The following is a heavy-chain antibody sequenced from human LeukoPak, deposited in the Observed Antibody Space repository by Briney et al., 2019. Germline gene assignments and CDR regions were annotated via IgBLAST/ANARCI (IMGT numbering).Heavy chain of an antibody. CDR1: GFSFITVT. J-gene: IGHJ4*02. V-gene: IGHV3-21*01. CDR2: ISSSSYYI. D-gene: IGHD6-6*01. Sequence: GGSLRLSCAASGFSFITVTMNWVRQAPGKGLEWVSSISSSSYYIYYANSVKGRFTISRDNAKNSLYLQMNSLSAEDTAVYYCARDPSSSSAFDYWGQGTLVTVSS. CDR3: ARDPSSSSAFDY.